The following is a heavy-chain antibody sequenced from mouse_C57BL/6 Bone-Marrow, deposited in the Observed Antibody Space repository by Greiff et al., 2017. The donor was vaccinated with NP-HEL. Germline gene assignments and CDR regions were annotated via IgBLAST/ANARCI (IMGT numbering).Heavy chain of an antibody. D-gene: IGHD2-4*01. J-gene: IGHJ1*03. V-gene: IGHV5-12*01. CDR2: ISNGGGST. Sequence: EVQLVESGGGLVQPGGSLKLSCAASGFTFSDYYMYWVRQTPEKRLEWVAYISNGGGSTYYPDTVKGRFTISRDNATNTLYLQVSRLKSEDTAMYYCAREGNDYDGDWYFDVWGTGTTVTVSA. CDR3: AREGNDYDGDWYFDV. CDR1: GFTFSDYY.